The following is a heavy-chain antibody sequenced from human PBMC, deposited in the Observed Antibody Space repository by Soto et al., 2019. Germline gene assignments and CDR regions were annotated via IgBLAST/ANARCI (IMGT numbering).Heavy chain of an antibody. CDR1: GFTFSDYY. D-gene: IGHD1-7*01. Sequence: QVQLVESGGGLVKPGGSLRLSCAASGFTFSDYYMNWIRQAPGKGLEWVSYISGSGNTIYYADSLKGRFTISRDNAKNSLFLRMNSLRAEDTAVYYCARGGLRYNWNSHDAFDIWGRGTMVTVSS. CDR3: ARGGLRYNWNSHDAFDI. V-gene: IGHV3-11*01. J-gene: IGHJ3*02. CDR2: ISGSGNTI.